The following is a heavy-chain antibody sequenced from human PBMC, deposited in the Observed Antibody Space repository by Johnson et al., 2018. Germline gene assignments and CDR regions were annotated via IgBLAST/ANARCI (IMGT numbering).Heavy chain of an antibody. CDR1: GFVFSGFA. CDR2: IWCDGRQK. Sequence: QVQLVESGGGVVQPGRSLRLSCAASGFVFSGFAMHWVRQPPGKGLEWVAIIWCDGRQKYSADFVKGRLTISRDKSKNIVYLEMSSLRVDDTAVYFCAREGNGDHGMDVWGQGTTVSVSS. CDR3: AREGNGDHGMDV. D-gene: IGHD4-17*01. J-gene: IGHJ6*02. V-gene: IGHV3-33*01.